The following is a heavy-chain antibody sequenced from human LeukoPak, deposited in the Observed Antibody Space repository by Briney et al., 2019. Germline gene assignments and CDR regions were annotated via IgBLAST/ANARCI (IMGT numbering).Heavy chain of an antibody. V-gene: IGHV4-59*01. D-gene: IGHD2-15*01. CDR3: AGGHDWSRFDS. CDR1: GGSISSYY. J-gene: IGHJ5*01. CDR2: ISYSGST. Sequence: PSEALSLTCTVSGGSISSYYWTWIRQPPGKGLEWIGYISYSGSTNYNPSLKSRVTISVDMSKTQFSLKLSSVTAADTAVFYCAGGHDWSRFDSWGQGSLVTVSS.